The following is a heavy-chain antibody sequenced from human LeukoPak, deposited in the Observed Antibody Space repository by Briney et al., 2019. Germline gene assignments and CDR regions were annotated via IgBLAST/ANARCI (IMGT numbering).Heavy chain of an antibody. J-gene: IGHJ4*02. CDR1: GYTFTSNA. CDR2: INAGNGNT. D-gene: IGHD5-12*01. V-gene: IGHV1-3*01. CDR3: TRDSSPPYYHYHDY. Sequence: ASVKVSCKASGYTFTSNAMHWVRQAPGQRLEWMGWINAGNGNTKYSQKFQGRFTISRDSSKNTLYLQMNSLRAEDTAVYYCTRDSSPPYYHYHDYWGQGTLVTVSS.